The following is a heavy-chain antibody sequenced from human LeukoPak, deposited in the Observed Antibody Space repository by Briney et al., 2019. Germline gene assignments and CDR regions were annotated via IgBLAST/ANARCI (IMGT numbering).Heavy chain of an antibody. CDR3: ASLFLGIDAFDI. CDR2: INHSGST. V-gene: IGHV4-34*01. D-gene: IGHD1-14*01. J-gene: IGHJ3*02. Sequence: SETLSLTCAVSGGSFSGYYWSWIRQPPGKGLEWIGEINHSGSTNYNPSLKSRVTISVDTSKNQFSLKLSSVTAADTAVYYCASLFLGIDAFDIWGQGTMVTVSS. CDR1: GGSFSGYY.